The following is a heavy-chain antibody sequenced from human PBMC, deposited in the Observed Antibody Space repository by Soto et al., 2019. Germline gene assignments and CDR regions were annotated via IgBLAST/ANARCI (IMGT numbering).Heavy chain of an antibody. CDR3: ARPADTIFGVVYYYYGMDV. D-gene: IGHD3-3*01. Sequence: ESLKISCKGSGYSFTSYWISWVRQMPGKGLEWMGRIDPSDSYTNYSPSFQGHVTISADKSISTAYLQWSSLKASDTAMYYCARPADTIFGVVYYYYGMDVWGQGTTVTVSS. V-gene: IGHV5-10-1*01. J-gene: IGHJ6*02. CDR2: IDPSDSYT. CDR1: GYSFTSYW.